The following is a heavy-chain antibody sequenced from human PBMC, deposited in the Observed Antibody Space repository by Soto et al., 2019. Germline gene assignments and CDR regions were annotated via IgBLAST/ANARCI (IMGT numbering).Heavy chain of an antibody. CDR3: ARAYYYGSGRGRSMDV. Sequence: QVQLQESGPGLVKPSETLSLTCTVSGGSVSSGRYYWSWIRQPPGKGLEWVGYIYDSGSTKYNPSLKSRVPISADTSKNQFSLKLSSVTAADTAEYYCARAYYYGSGRGRSMDVWGQGTTVTVSS. J-gene: IGHJ6*02. CDR1: GGSVSSGRYY. V-gene: IGHV4-61*01. D-gene: IGHD3-10*01. CDR2: IYDSGST.